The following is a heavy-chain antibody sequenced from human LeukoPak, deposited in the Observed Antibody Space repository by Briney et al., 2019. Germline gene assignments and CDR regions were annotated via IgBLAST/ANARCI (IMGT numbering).Heavy chain of an antibody. J-gene: IGHJ6*03. D-gene: IGHD7-27*01. V-gene: IGHV3-74*01. CDR2: INSDGSST. Sequence: ASVRVSCKASGYTFTGYYMHWVRQAPGKGLVWVSRINSDGSSTSYADSVKGRFTISRDNAKNTLYLQMNSLRAEDTAVYYCARDRGDDYYYYYMDVWGKGTTVTVSS. CDR3: ARDRGDDYYYYYMDV. CDR1: GYTFTGYY.